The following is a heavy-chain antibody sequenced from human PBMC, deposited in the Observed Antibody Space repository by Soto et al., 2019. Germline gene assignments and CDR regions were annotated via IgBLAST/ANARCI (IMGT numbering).Heavy chain of an antibody. D-gene: IGHD2-2*01. CDR3: ANHIGGYCGSTMCYGYYGMDV. V-gene: IGHV3-23*01. CDR2: ISSGGGGT. J-gene: IGHJ6*02. CDR1: GFTFSDFL. Sequence: PGGSLRLSCAASGFTFSDFLMSWVRQSPGKGLEWVSFISSGGGGTYYADSVKDRFTISRDNSKNTLYLQMRSLRAEDTGVYYCANHIGGYCGSTMCYGYYGMDVWGQGTTVTVSS.